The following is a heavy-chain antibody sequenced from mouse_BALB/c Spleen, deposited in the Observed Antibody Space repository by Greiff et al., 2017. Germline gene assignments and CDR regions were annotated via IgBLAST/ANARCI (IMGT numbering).Heavy chain of an antibody. CDR2: ISYDGSN. CDR3: ARDGAYDYDGDYFDY. V-gene: IGHV3-6*02. D-gene: IGHD2-4*01. Sequence: VQLKQSGPGLVKPSQSLSLTCSVTGYSITSGYYWNWIRQFPGNKLEWMGYISYDGSNNYNPSLKNRISITRDTSKNQFFLKLNSVTTEDTATYYCARDGAYDYDGDYFDYWGQGTTLTVSS. CDR1: GYSITSGYY. J-gene: IGHJ2*01.